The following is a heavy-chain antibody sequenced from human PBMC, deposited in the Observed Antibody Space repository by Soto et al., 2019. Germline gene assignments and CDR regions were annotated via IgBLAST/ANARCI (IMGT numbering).Heavy chain of an antibody. Sequence: GGSLRLSCAASGFTFSSYGMHWVRQAPGKGLEWVAVISHDGSNKYYVDSVRGRFTISRDNSKNSLYLQMNSLRDEDTAVYYCGGDSSGYFYPDVFDIWGQGTMVTVSS. CDR2: ISHDGSNK. V-gene: IGHV3-30*03. CDR3: GGDSSGYFYPDVFDI. J-gene: IGHJ3*02. D-gene: IGHD3-22*01. CDR1: GFTFSSYG.